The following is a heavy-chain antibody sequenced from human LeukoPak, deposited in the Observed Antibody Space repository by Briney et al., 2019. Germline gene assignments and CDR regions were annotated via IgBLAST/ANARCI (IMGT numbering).Heavy chain of an antibody. CDR3: ARDKGRKWELLGKNAFDI. Sequence: SETLSLTCTVSGGSISSGSYYWSWIRQPAGKGLEWIGRIYTSGSTNYNPSLKSRVTISVDTSKNQFSLKLSSVTAADTAVYYCARDKGRKWELLGKNAFDIWGQGTMVTVSS. V-gene: IGHV4-61*02. J-gene: IGHJ3*02. CDR2: IYTSGST. CDR1: GGSISSGSYY. D-gene: IGHD1-26*01.